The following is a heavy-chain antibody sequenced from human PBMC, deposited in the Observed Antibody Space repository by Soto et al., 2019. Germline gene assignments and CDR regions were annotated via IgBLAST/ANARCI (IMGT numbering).Heavy chain of an antibody. J-gene: IGHJ4*02. CDR1: GGSISSGDYY. CDR2: LYYSWST. V-gene: IGHV4-30-4*01. D-gene: IGHD6-13*01. Sequence: SETLSLTCTVSGGSISSGDYYLSWIRHAPGKGLEWIGYLYYSWSTYYNQSLKSRVTVSVDTSKNEFSLKLSSLTSADTALYYCARDGGRSWHHLDYWGQGTIVTVSS. CDR3: ARDGGRSWHHLDY.